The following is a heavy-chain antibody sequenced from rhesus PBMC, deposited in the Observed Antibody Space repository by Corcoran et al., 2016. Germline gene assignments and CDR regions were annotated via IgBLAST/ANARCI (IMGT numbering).Heavy chain of an antibody. D-gene: IGHD5-12*01. CDR2: STYRGST. CDR1: GGSISSGYYY. CDR3: ARDLVDTANWYFDL. V-gene: IGHV4-122*02. Sequence: QVQLQESGPGLVKPSETLSLTCAVSGGSISSGYYYWSWIRQPPGKGLEWIGYSTYRGSTSYTPSLKSLVTISRDTSKIQFSLKLSSVTAADTAVYYCARDLVDTANWYFDLWGPGTPITISS. J-gene: IGHJ2*01.